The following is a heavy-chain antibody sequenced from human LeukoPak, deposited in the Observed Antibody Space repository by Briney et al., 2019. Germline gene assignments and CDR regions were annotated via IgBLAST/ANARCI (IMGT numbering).Heavy chain of an antibody. Sequence: SVKVSCKASGGTFISYAISWVRQAPGQGLEWMGGIIPIFGTANYAQKFQGRVTITADESTSTAYMELCSLRSEDTAVYYCARGKVSYDILTGYYSLDYWGQGTLVTVSS. CDR2: IIPIFGTA. CDR1: GGTFISYA. CDR3: ARGKVSYDILTGYYSLDY. V-gene: IGHV1-69*13. D-gene: IGHD3-9*01. J-gene: IGHJ4*02.